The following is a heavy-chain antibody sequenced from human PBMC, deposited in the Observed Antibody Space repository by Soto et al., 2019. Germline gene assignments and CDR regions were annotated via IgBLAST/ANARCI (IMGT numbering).Heavy chain of an antibody. CDR2: IYYSGST. J-gene: IGHJ4*02. Sequence: SETLSLTCTVSGGSISSSSYYWGWIRQPPGKGLEWIGSIYYSGSTYYNPSLKSRVTISVDTSKNQFSLKLSSVTAADTAVYYCARLGITMVRGVTTPPVVFDYWGQGTLVTVSS. V-gene: IGHV4-39*01. CDR3: ARLGITMVRGVTTPPVVFDY. D-gene: IGHD3-10*01. CDR1: GGSISSSSYY.